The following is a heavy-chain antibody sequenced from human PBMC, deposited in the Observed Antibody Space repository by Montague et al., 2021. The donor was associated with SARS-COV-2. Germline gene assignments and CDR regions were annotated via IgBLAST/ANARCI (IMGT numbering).Heavy chain of an antibody. CDR3: GSFIDY. V-gene: IGHV4-39*01. J-gene: IGHJ4*02. Sequence: SETLSLTCTVYGDSIYSSSYYWGWIRQPPGKGLEWIGNVFYSGSTYYNPSLKSRVTISVDTSKNQFSLKLNSVTAADTAVYYCGSFIDYWGQGTLVTVSS. CDR2: VFYSGST. CDR1: GDSIYSSSYY.